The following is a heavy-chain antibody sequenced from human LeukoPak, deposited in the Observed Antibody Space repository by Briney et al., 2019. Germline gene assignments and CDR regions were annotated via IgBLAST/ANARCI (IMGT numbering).Heavy chain of an antibody. J-gene: IGHJ4*02. D-gene: IGHD3-10*01. CDR3: ARDGYYGSGLLDY. Sequence: GGSLRLSCAASGFTFSSYWMSWVRQAPGKGLEWVANIKQDGSEKYYVDSVKGRFTISRDNAKNSLYLQMNSLRAEDTAVYYCARDGYYGSGLLDYWGLGTLVTVSS. CDR2: IKQDGSEK. CDR1: GFTFSSYW. V-gene: IGHV3-7*01.